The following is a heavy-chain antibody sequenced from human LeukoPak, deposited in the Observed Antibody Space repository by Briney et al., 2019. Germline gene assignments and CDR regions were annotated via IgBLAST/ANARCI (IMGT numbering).Heavy chain of an antibody. V-gene: IGHV3-30-3*01. J-gene: IGHJ4*02. CDR3: ARDQGYTYGHSFDY. CDR2: ISNDGNNK. Sequence: GGSLRLSCAASGFTFSSYAMHWVRHAPGKGLEWVALISNDGNNKYYADSVQGRFTISRDNSKNTLYLQMNSLRAEDTAVYYCARDQGYTYGHSFDYWGQGTLVTVSS. CDR1: GFTFSSYA. D-gene: IGHD5-18*01.